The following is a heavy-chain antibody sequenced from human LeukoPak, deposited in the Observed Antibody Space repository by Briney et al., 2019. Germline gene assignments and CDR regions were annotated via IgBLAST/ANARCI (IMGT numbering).Heavy chain of an antibody. CDR3: AREVLSGTLSPYFDY. D-gene: IGHD1-26*01. CDR1: GYIFTNYY. Sequence: ASVKVSCKASGYIFTNYYMYWVRQAPGQGLEWMGKMNPSGGSTSYAQKFQGRVTMTRDTSTNTVYMELSSLRSEDTTVYYCAREVLSGTLSPYFDYWGHGTLVTVSS. V-gene: IGHV1-46*01. J-gene: IGHJ4*01. CDR2: MNPSGGST.